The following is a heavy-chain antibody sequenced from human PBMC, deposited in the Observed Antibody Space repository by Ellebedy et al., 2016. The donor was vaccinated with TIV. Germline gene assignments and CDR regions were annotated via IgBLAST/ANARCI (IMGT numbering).Heavy chain of an antibody. CDR2: ISGVGDII. Sequence: PGGSLRLSCAASGFTFSSYAMSWVRQAPGKGLEWVSVISGVGDIIFYRDSVKGGFFMSRDNSKNTLYLQMNSRRAEDTAVYYCAKELAVAGSYGMDVWGQGTTVTVSS. V-gene: IGHV3-23*01. CDR3: AKELAVAGSYGMDV. D-gene: IGHD6-19*01. J-gene: IGHJ6*02. CDR1: GFTFSSYA.